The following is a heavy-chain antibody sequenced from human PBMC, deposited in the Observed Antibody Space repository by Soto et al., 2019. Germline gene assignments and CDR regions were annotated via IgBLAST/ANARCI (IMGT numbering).Heavy chain of an antibody. CDR1: GFTFSSYG. D-gene: IGHD2-2*01. Sequence: QPGGSLRLSCAASGFTFSSYGMHWVRQAPGKGLEWVAVISYDGSNKYYADSVKGRFTISRDNSKNTLYLQMNSLRAEDTAVYYCAKVGPCSSTSCSYGMDVWGQGTTVTVSS. CDR2: ISYDGSNK. J-gene: IGHJ6*02. CDR3: AKVGPCSSTSCSYGMDV. V-gene: IGHV3-30*18.